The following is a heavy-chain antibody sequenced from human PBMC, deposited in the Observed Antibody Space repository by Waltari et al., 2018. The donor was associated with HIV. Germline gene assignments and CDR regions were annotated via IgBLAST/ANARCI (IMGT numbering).Heavy chain of an antibody. Sequence: QVQLVQSGSELKKPGASVKISCKASGYTFTSSSINGVRQAPGQGLEWMGWIKTNTGTQMYAPCFTGRFFFSLDTSVSTALLQINGLTAEDTAVYYCVRDSGRGRAFDFWGQGTMVSVSS. CDR3: VRDSGRGRAFDF. V-gene: IGHV7-4-1*02. CDR1: GYTFTSSS. CDR2: IKTNTGTQ. D-gene: IGHD6-25*01. J-gene: IGHJ3*01.